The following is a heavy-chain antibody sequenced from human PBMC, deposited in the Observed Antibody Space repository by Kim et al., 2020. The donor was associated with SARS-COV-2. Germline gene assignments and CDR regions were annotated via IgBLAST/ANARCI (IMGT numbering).Heavy chain of an antibody. J-gene: IGHJ4*02. CDR1: GFTFSSYG. Sequence: GGSLRLSCAASGFTFSSYGMHWVRQAPGKGLEWVAVISYDGSNKYYADSVKGRFTISRDNSKNTLYLQMNSLRAEDTAVYYCAREGNFDWLLFWVDYWGQGTLVTVSS. D-gene: IGHD3-9*01. CDR2: ISYDGSNK. CDR3: AREGNFDWLLFWVDY. V-gene: IGHV3-30*03.